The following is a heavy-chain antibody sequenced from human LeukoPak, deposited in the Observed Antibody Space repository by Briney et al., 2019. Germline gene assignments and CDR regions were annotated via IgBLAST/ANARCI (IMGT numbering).Heavy chain of an antibody. Sequence: GSLRLSCAASGFTFSSYGMSWVRQPPGKEMEWIGNVYKSGSTYYKTYLKSRVTISVDTSKNQFSLKLRSVTAADTAVYYCARGGPNPIYDHYLDVWGKGTTVIVSS. CDR1: GFTFSSYG. CDR2: VYKSGST. J-gene: IGHJ6*03. V-gene: IGHV4-38-2*01. CDR3: ARGGPNPIYDHYLDV.